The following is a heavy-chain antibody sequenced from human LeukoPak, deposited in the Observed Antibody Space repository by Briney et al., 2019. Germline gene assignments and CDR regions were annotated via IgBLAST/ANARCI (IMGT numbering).Heavy chain of an antibody. CDR3: ARRVVTPYYYGMDV. J-gene: IGHJ6*02. V-gene: IGHV4-34*01. Sequence: SETLSLTCAVYGGSFSGYYWSWIRQPPGKGLEWIGEINHSGSTNYNPSLKSRVTISVDTSKNQFSLKLSSVTAADTAVYYCARRVVTPYYYGMDVWGQGTTVTVSS. CDR2: INHSGST. D-gene: IGHD4-23*01. CDR1: GGSFSGYY.